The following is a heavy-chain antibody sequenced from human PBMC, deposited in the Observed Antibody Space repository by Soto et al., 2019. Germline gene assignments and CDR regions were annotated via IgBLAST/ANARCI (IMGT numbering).Heavy chain of an antibody. D-gene: IGHD2-2*01. CDR1: GASVSSVSYY. J-gene: IGHJ5*02. CDR2: IYYSGST. V-gene: IGHV4-61*01. CDR3: ARHCSSVTCHGFDP. Sequence: ETLALACPVSGASVSSVSYYWSWIRQPPGKGLEWIGYIYYSGSTNYNPSLKSRVTMSVDTSKNQFSLKLSSVTAADTAVYYSARHCSSVTCHGFDPCGQGTLVTVYS.